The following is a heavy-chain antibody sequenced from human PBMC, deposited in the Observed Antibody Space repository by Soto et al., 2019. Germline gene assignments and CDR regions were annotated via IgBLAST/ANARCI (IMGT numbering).Heavy chain of an antibody. V-gene: IGHV3-64*01. D-gene: IGHD2-15*01. J-gene: IGHJ3*02. CDR1: GFTFSSYA. CDR3: ARGGYCSGGSCYLGAFEI. Sequence: EVQLVESGGGLVQPGGSLRLSCAASGFTFSSYAMHWVRQAPGKGLGYVSAISGNGGSTYYANSVNGRFTISRDNSKNTLYLQMGSLRADDMAVYYCARGGYCSGGSCYLGAFEIWGQGTMVTVSS. CDR2: ISGNGGST.